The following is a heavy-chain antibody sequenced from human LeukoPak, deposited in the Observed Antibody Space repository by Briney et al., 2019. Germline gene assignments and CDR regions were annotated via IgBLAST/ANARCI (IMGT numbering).Heavy chain of an antibody. J-gene: IGHJ4*02. CDR1: GFTFSDYF. D-gene: IGHD3-3*01. CDR2: ISSSRNTI. Sequence: GGSLRLSCAASGFTFSDYFMSLIRQPPGKGLEWVSYISSSRNTIYYADSVKGRFTISRDNAKNSLYLHMNSLRAEDTAVYYCARFPKRVDFWFWVDYWGQGTLVTVSS. V-gene: IGHV3-11*04. CDR3: ARFPKRVDFWFWVDY.